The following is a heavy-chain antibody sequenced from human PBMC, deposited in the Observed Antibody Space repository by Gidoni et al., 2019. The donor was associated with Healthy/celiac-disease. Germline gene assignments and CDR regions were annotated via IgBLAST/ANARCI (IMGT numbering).Heavy chain of an antibody. V-gene: IGHV3-23*01. CDR2: ISGSGGST. CDR1: GCTSSSYA. J-gene: IGHJ4*02. CDR3: AKGDGYYSGAYDY. D-gene: IGHD6-19*01. Sequence: EVQLLESGGCLVPSGGSLRPPAALSGCTSSSYALSWVRQAPGKGLEWVSGISGSGGSTYYADSVKGRFTISRDNSKNTLYLQMNSLRVEDTAVYYCAKGDGYYSGAYDYWGQGTLVTVSS.